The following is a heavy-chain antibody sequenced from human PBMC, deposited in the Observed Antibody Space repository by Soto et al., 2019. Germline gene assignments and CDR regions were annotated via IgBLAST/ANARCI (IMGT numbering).Heavy chain of an antibody. D-gene: IGHD1-26*01. J-gene: IGHJ4*02. CDR1: GFTFSSYW. Sequence: EVQLVESGGGLVQPGGSLRLSCAASGFTFSSYWMHWVRQAPGKGLVWVSPIKSDGSSTNYADSVKGRFTISRDNAKNTVYLQLHSLRAEDTAAYYCACGATGGSGNRDYWGQGTLVTVSS. V-gene: IGHV3-74*01. CDR2: IKSDGSST. CDR3: ACGATGGSGNRDY.